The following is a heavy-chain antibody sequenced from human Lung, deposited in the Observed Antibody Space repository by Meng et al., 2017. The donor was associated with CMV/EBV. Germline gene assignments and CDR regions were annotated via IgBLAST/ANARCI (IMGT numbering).Heavy chain of an antibody. CDR3: ASKVEPYYYDRSGYLN. V-gene: IGHV1-18*01. CDR1: GDTFTSYG. D-gene: IGHD3-22*01. Sequence: ASVXVSCKASGDTFTSYGFTWVRQAPGQGLEWVGWISAYNDNTNYAQRLRGRVSMTTDTTTSTAYMELRSLRSDDTAVYYCASKVEPYYYDRSGYLNWGQGTLVTVSS. J-gene: IGHJ4*02. CDR2: ISAYNDNT.